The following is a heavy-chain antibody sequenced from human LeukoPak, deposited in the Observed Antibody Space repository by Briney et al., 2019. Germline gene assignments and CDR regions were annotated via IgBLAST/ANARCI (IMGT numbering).Heavy chain of an antibody. CDR2: ISAYNGNT. Sequence: VASVKVSCKASGYTFTSYGISWVRQAPGQGLEWMGWISAYNGNTNYAQKLQGRVTMTTDTSTSTAYMELRSLRSEDTAVYYCXXXXXXXXXXXXXXXYYYYGMNVWGQGTTVTVSS. J-gene: IGHJ6*02. V-gene: IGHV1-18*01. CDR3: XXXXXXXXXXXXXXXYYYYGMNV. CDR1: GYTFTSYG.